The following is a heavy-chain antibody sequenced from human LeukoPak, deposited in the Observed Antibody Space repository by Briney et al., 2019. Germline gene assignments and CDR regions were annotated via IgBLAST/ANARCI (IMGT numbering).Heavy chain of an antibody. CDR2: IYYSGST. CDR3: ATSYCTNGVCQGYYYMDV. J-gene: IGHJ6*03. CDR1: GGSISSYY. Sequence: SETLSLTCTVSGGSISSYYWSWIRQPPGKGLEWIGYIYYSGSTNYNPSLKSRVTISVDTSKNQFSLKLSSVTAADTAVYYCATSYCTNGVCQGYYYMDVWGKGTTVTVSS. V-gene: IGHV4-59*01. D-gene: IGHD2-8*01.